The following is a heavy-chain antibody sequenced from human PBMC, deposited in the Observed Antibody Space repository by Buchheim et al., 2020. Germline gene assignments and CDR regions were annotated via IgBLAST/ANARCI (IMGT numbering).Heavy chain of an antibody. D-gene: IGHD2-15*01. CDR1: GFPFSSYA. J-gene: IGHJ6*03. CDR2: ISGSGVKT. V-gene: IGHV3-23*01. Sequence: EVQLLESGGGLVQPGGSLRLSCAASGFPFSSYAMTWVRQAPGKGLEWVSTISGSGVKTYYADSVKGRFTVSRDNSKNTLYVQMNSLRAEDTAVYYCAKATEDLATVPTVHYYMDVWGRGTT. CDR3: AKATEDLATVPTVHYYMDV.